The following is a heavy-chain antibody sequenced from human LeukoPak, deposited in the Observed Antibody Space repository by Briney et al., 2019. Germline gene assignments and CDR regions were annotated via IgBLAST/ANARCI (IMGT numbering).Heavy chain of an antibody. J-gene: IGHJ4*02. Sequence: KPGGSLRLSCAASGFTFSDYYMSWIRQAPGKGLEWVSYISSSGSTIYYADSVKGRFTISRDNSKNTLYLQMNSLRAEDTAVYYCAKALPQSGQWLVRAMEYYFDYWGQGTLVTVSS. D-gene: IGHD6-19*01. CDR1: GFTFSDYY. V-gene: IGHV3-11*01. CDR2: ISSSGSTI. CDR3: AKALPQSGQWLVRAMEYYFDY.